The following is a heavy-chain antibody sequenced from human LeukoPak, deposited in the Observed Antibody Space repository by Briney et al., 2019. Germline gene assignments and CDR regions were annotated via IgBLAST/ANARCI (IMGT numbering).Heavy chain of an antibody. Sequence: ASVKVSCKASGGTFSSYAISWVRQAPGQGLEWMGWIKPHSGDTNYAQNFQGWVTMTSDTSISTAYLEVNRLKSDDTAVYYCARNGGGLDVWGQGTTVTVSS. CDR1: GGTFSSYA. D-gene: IGHD3-16*01. V-gene: IGHV1-2*04. CDR2: IKPHSGDT. CDR3: ARNGGGLDV. J-gene: IGHJ6*02.